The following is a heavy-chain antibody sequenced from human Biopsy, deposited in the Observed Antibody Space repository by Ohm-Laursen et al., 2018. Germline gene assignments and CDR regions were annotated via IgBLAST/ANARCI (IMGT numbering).Heavy chain of an antibody. J-gene: IGHJ3*02. CDR1: GDSVSSNSVA. V-gene: IGHV6-1*01. D-gene: IGHD3-9*01. CDR2: TIYRSKWSN. Sequence: QTLSLTCAISGDSVSSNSVAWNWIRQSPSRGLEWLGRTIYRSKWSNDYAVSVKNRITIDPDTSKNQFSLQLNSATPEDTAIYYCARGRYAAFDIRGQGTKVTISS. CDR3: ARGRYAAFDI.